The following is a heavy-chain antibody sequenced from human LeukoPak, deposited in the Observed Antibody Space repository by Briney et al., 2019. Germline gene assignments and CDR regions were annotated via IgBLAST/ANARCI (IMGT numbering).Heavy chain of an antibody. J-gene: IGHJ4*02. CDR1: GGSISSSSYY. Sequence: PSETLSLTCTVSGGSISSSSYYWGWIRQPPGKGLEWIGSIYYSGSTYYNPSLKSRVTISVDTSKNQFSLKLSSVTAADTAVYYCARGSARMVANPLFDYWGRGTLVTVSS. V-gene: IGHV4-39*01. CDR2: IYYSGST. CDR3: ARGSARMVANPLFDY. D-gene: IGHD5-12*01.